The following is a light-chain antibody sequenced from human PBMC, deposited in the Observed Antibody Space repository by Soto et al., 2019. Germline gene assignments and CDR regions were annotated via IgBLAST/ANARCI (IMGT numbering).Light chain of an antibody. CDR2: DVS. CDR3: CSYAGSYSWV. J-gene: IGLJ3*02. V-gene: IGLV2-11*01. Sequence: QSVLTQPRSVSGSPGQSVTISCTGSSSDVGGYNYVSWYQQYPGKAPRLLIYDVSERPSGVPDRFSCSKSGNMASLTISGLRAEDEAEYYYCSYAGSYSWVFGGGTKLTVL. CDR1: SSDVGGYNY.